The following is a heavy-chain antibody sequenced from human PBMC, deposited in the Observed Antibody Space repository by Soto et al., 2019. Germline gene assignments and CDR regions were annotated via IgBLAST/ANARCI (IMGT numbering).Heavy chain of an antibody. Sequence: SETLSLTCAVSGDSIISIYHWAWIRQPPGRGLEWIASIYHTGTTYYTPSLRSRVTISVDTSKNQFSLRLSSVTAADSAVYYCARELGYCSGGSCLNYGMDVWGQGTTVSVSS. D-gene: IGHD2-15*01. CDR3: ARELGYCSGGSCLNYGMDV. CDR2: IYHTGTT. CDR1: GDSIISIYH. V-gene: IGHV4-38-2*01. J-gene: IGHJ6*02.